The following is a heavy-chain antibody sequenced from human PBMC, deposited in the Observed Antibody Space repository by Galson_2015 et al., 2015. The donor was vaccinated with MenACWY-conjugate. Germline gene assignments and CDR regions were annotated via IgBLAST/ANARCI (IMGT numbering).Heavy chain of an antibody. CDR1: GYMFTSYG. J-gene: IGHJ5*02. CDR2: ISTHNGNT. CDR3: ARVHASNWYWFDP. V-gene: IGHV1-18*01. D-gene: IGHD6-13*01. Sequence: SVKVSCKASGYMFTSYGISWVRQTPGQGLEWMGWISTHNGNTNYAEKVQGRVTMTTDTSTSTAYMELRSLRSDDTAVYYCARVHASNWYWFDPWGQGTLLTVSS.